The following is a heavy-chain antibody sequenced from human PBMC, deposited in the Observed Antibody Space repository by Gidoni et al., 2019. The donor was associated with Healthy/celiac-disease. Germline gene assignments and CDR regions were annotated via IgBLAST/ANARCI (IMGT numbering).Heavy chain of an antibody. CDR3: ARDYSWYDSYYYGMDV. J-gene: IGHJ6*02. CDR1: GFTFSSYS. V-gene: IGHV3-21*01. CDR2: ISSSSSYI. Sequence: EVQLVESGGGLVKPGGSLRLSCAASGFTFSSYSMNWVRQAPGKGLEWVSSISSSSSYIYYADSVKGRFTISRDNAKNSLYLQMNSLRAEDTAVYYCARDYSWYDSYYYGMDVWGQGTTVTVSS. D-gene: IGHD6-13*01.